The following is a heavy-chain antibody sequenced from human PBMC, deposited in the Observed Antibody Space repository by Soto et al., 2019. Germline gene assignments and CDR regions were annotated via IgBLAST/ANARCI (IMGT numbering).Heavy chain of an antibody. J-gene: IGHJ4*02. Sequence: QMEQSGAEVRKPGSSVKISCKPSGGSLTSYPMAWVRQAPGQGFEWMGGIIPIHGTTEYAQKFQGRVTITADESTNRATLELTGLTSEDTAVYYCARGWGLVSWGQGTLVTVSS. CDR2: IIPIHGTT. V-gene: IGHV1-69*01. D-gene: IGHD3-16*01. CDR3: ARGWGLVS. CDR1: GGSLTSYP.